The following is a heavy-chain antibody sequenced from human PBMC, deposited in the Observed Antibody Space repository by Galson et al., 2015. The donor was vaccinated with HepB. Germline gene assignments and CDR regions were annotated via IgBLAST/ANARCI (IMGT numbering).Heavy chain of an antibody. CDR2: ISGSGGST. Sequence: SLRLSCAASGLTFSSYAIRWVRQAPGKGLEWVSAISGSGGSTYYADSVKGRFTISRDNSKNTLYLQMNSLRAEDTAVYYCAKDRIIAAARSEYFQHWGQGTLVTVSS. V-gene: IGHV3-23*01. D-gene: IGHD6-13*01. J-gene: IGHJ1*01. CDR1: GLTFSSYA. CDR3: AKDRIIAAARSEYFQH.